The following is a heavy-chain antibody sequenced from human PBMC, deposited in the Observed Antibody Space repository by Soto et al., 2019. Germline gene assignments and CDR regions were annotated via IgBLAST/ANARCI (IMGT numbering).Heavy chain of an antibody. J-gene: IGHJ4*02. Sequence: EVQLVESGGDLVQPGGSLRLSCAASGYTFSHYWMHWVRQAPGKGLVWVSRVNPDGTITTYADSVKGRFTISRDNGKNTPYLPMNRLGGEDTALFFCSCGNFGDKDFWGQGTPVTVSS. CDR3: SCGNFGDKDF. D-gene: IGHD2-21*01. V-gene: IGHV3-74*01. CDR1: GYTFSHYW. CDR2: VNPDGTIT.